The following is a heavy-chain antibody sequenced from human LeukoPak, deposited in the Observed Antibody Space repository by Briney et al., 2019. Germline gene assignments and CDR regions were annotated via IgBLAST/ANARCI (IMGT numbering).Heavy chain of an antibody. CDR1: GFTFSSYA. CDR3: ARDRSFIAAAGIDY. Sequence: PGRSLRLSCAASGFTFSSYAMHWVRQAPGKGLEWVAFISYDGTKYYADSVKGRFTISRDNSKDTLCLQMNSLRAEDTAVYYCARDRSFIAAAGIDYWGQGTLVTVSS. V-gene: IGHV3-30*04. CDR2: ISYDGTK. J-gene: IGHJ4*02. D-gene: IGHD6-13*01.